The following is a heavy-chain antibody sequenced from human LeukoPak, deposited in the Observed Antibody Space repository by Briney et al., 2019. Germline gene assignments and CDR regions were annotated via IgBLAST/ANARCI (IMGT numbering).Heavy chain of an antibody. J-gene: IGHJ6*03. Sequence: GGSLRLSCAASGFIFSDHYMAWIRQAPGKGLEWVSYISSKVTHIYYADSVKGRFTVSRDNTKNSLYLQMSSLGAEDTAVYYCARGRGYCSSTFCFGNMDLWGTGTTVTVSS. CDR2: ISSKVTHI. CDR3: ARGRGYCSSTFCFGNMDL. CDR1: GFIFSDHY. V-gene: IGHV3-11*04. D-gene: IGHD2-2*01.